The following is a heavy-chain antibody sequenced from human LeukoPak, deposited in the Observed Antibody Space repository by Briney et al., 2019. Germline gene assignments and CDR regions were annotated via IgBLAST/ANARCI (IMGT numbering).Heavy chain of an antibody. CDR2: INPNSGGT. Sequence: ASVKVSCKASGYTFTGHYMHWVRQAPGQGLEWMGWINPNSGGTNYAQKFQGRVTMTRDTSISTAYMELSRLRPDDTAVYYCARGTTYYYDSSGYSLGYWGQGTLVTVSS. CDR3: ARGTTYYYDSSGYSLGY. CDR1: GYTFTGHY. J-gene: IGHJ4*02. D-gene: IGHD3-22*01. V-gene: IGHV1-2*02.